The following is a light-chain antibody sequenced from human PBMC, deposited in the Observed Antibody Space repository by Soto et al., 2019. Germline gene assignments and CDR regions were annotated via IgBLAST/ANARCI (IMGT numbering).Light chain of an antibody. V-gene: IGLV2-14*01. Sequence: QSALTQPASVSGSPGQSITISCTGASSDVGAYNHVSWYQHHPGKAPKLMIFEVSSRPSGVSYRFSGSKSGNTASLTISGLQAEYEADYYCCSYTSTSTRVFGTGTKVTVL. J-gene: IGLJ1*01. CDR2: EVS. CDR3: CSYTSTSTRV. CDR1: SSDVGAYNH.